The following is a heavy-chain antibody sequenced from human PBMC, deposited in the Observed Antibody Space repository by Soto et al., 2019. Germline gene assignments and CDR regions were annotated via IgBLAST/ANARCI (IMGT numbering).Heavy chain of an antibody. Sequence: QVQLVQSGAEVKKPGSSVKVSCKAFGGTFSTYAVSWVRQAPGQGLEWVGGIIPSTGSTNHAQKFQGRVTITSDESTRTVYMELTSLRSDDTAVYYCARGGSSSDYWGQRTLVTVSS. CDR3: ARGGSSSDY. CDR1: GGTFSTYA. D-gene: IGHD6-13*01. J-gene: IGHJ4*02. CDR2: IIPSTGST. V-gene: IGHV1-69*05.